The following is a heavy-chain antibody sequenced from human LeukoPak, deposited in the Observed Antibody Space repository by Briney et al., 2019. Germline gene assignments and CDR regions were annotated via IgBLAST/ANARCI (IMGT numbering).Heavy chain of an antibody. CDR3: ARAPGGYSYGFDY. J-gene: IGHJ4*02. CDR1: GFTFSSYW. V-gene: IGHV3-74*01. CDR2: INSDGSST. D-gene: IGHD5-18*01. Sequence: PGGSLRLPCAASGFTFSSYWMHWVRQAPGKGLVWVSRINSDGSSTSYADSVKGRFTISRDNAKNTLYLQMNSLRAEDTAVYYCARAPGGYSYGFDYWGQGTLVTVSS.